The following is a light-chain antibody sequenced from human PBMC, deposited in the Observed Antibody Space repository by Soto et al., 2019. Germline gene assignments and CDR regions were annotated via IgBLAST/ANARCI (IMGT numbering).Light chain of an antibody. CDR3: QQYGSSPPYT. V-gene: IGKV3-20*01. CDR2: GAS. CDR1: QSVSNNY. Sequence: EIVLTQSAGTLSLSPGERATLSCRASQSVSNNYLAWYQKKPGQAPRLLIYGASTRASDIPERFSGSGSGTDVTLTISRLEPEDFAVYYCQQYGSSPPYTFGQGTKLPIK. J-gene: IGKJ2*01.